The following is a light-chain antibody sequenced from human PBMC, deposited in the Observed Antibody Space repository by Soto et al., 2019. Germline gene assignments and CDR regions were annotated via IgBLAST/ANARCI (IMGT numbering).Light chain of an antibody. J-gene: IGKJ2*01. CDR2: EAS. V-gene: IGKV1-5*03. Sequence: DIQMTQSPSTLSASVGDRVTITCRASQSINNWLAWYQQKPGKAPKLLIYEASSLLSGVPSRFSGSGSGTEFTLTISSLQPDEFADYYGQQYDSDSSTFGQGTKLDI. CDR3: QQYDSDSST. CDR1: QSINNW.